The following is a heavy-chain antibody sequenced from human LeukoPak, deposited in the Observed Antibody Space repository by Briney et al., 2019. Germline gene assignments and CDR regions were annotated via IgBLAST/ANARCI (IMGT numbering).Heavy chain of an antibody. CDR2: IFYSGST. CDR3: ARRRYYYGSGSAYYFDY. CDR1: GGSISSYY. Sequence: SETLSLTWTVAGGSISSYYWSWIRQPPGKGLGWIGYIFYSGSTNYNPSLKSGVTISVDTSKNQFSLKLSSVTAADTAVYYCARRRYYYGSGSAYYFDYWGQGTLVTVSS. D-gene: IGHD3-10*01. V-gene: IGHV4-59*12. J-gene: IGHJ4*02.